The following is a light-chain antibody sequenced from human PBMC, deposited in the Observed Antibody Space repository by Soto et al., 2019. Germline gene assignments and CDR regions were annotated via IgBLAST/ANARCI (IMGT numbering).Light chain of an antibody. V-gene: IGKV3-20*01. Sequence: EIVLTQSPGTLSLSPGERATLSCRASQSVSSGYFAWHQQKPGQAPRLLIYGASSRATGIPDRFSGSGSGTDFTLTISRLEPEDFAVYYCQQYGGSPTWTFGQGTKVEIK. CDR3: QQYGGSPTWT. J-gene: IGKJ1*01. CDR1: QSVSSGY. CDR2: GAS.